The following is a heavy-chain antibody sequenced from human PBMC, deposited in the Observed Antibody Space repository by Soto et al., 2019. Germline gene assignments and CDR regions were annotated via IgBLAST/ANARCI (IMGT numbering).Heavy chain of an antibody. V-gene: IGHV1-8*01. J-gene: IGHJ5*02. Sequence: AASVKVSCKASGYSFTKNYVSWVRQATGQGLEWMGWMNPGSGDTGYAQKFQGRVTMTRDISIATAYMELSSLRSDDTAIYYCARMATFGSLNWFDPWGQGTLVTVSS. CDR1: GYSFTKNY. CDR3: ARMATFGSLNWFDP. CDR2: MNPGSGDT. D-gene: IGHD3-16*01.